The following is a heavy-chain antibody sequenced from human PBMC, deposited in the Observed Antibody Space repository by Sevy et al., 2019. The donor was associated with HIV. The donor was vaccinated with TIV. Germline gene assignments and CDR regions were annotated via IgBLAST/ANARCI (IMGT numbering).Heavy chain of an antibody. CDR3: ARALADWGSFHYSS. CDR1: GFTFATYW. J-gene: IGHJ4*02. V-gene: IGHV3-7*01. D-gene: IGHD3-16*02. CDR2: IKQDGTDK. Sequence: GGCLRLSCAASGFTFATYWMSWVRQAPGKGLEWVAYIKQDGTDKYYIDSVKGRFTISRDNAKNSLYLHMSGLRAEDTAVYYCARALADWGSFHYSSWGRGTLVTVSS.